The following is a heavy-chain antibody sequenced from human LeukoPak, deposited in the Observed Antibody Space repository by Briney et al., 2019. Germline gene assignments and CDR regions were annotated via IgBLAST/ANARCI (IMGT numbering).Heavy chain of an antibody. V-gene: IGHV3-7*03. CDR2: IKQDGSEK. CDR1: GFTFSSYW. Sequence: GGSLRLSCAASGFTFSSYWMSWVRQAPGKGLEWVANIKQDGSEKYYVDSVKGRFTISRDNAKNSLYLQMNSLRAEDTAVYYCARVRWLQLGYFDYWGQGTLVTVSS. D-gene: IGHD5-24*01. J-gene: IGHJ4*02. CDR3: ARVRWLQLGYFDY.